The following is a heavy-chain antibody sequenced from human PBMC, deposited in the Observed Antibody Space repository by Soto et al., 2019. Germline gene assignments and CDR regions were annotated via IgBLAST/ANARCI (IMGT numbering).Heavy chain of an antibody. Sequence: QVQLVESGGGVVQPGRSLRLSCAASGFTFSSYGMHWVRQAPGKGLERVAVISYDGSNKYYADSVKGRFTISRDNSKNSLYLQMNSLRAEDTAVYYCAKDLLGPGRAYGMYVWGQGTTVTVSS. D-gene: IGHD7-27*01. J-gene: IGHJ6*02. CDR2: ISYDGSNK. V-gene: IGHV3-30*18. CDR1: GFTFSSYG. CDR3: AKDLLGPGRAYGMYV.